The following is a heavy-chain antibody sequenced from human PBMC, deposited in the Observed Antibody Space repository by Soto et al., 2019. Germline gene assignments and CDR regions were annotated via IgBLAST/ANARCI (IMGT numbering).Heavy chain of an antibody. CDR1: TFSMYS. J-gene: IGHJ5*02. CDR3: ARDQGGSYDSWFDP. CDR2: ISSGSAYI. Sequence: GGSLRLSCTFTFSMYSMNWVRQAPGKGLEWVASISSGSAYIKYAESVKGRFTISRDNAKNSLHLQMNSLRAEDTAIYHCARDQGGSYDSWFDPWGQGTLVTSPQ. D-gene: IGHD1-26*01. V-gene: IGHV3-21*06.